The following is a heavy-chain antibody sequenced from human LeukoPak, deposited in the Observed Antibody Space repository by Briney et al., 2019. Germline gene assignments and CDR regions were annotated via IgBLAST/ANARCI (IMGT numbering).Heavy chain of an antibody. CDR3: AKGGDIVLIRTSTYNWFDP. CDR1: GFTFSSYA. CDR2: ISGSGGST. J-gene: IGHJ5*02. D-gene: IGHD2-8*01. V-gene: IGHV3-23*01. Sequence: PGGSLRLSCAASGFTFSSYAMSWVRQAPGKGLEWVSAISGSGGSTYYAASVKGRFTISRDNSKNTLFLQMNSLRAEDMAVYYCAKGGDIVLIRTSTYNWFDPWGQGTLVTVSS.